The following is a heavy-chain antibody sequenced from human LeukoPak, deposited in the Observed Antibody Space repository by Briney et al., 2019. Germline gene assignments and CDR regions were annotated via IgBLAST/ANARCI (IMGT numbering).Heavy chain of an antibody. V-gene: IGHV3-21*01. CDR3: ARSVTMIVDWFDP. Sequence: KAGGSLRLSCAVSGFTFSSYGISWVRQAPGKGLEWVSGISPSGGTSYYADSVKGRFTISRDNAKNSLYLQMDSLRAEDTAVYYCARSVTMIVDWFDPWGQGTLVTVSS. CDR2: ISPSGGTS. D-gene: IGHD3-22*01. CDR1: GFTFSSYG. J-gene: IGHJ5*02.